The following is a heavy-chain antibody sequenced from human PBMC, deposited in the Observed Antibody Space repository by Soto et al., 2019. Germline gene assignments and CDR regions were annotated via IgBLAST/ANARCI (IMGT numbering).Heavy chain of an antibody. V-gene: IGHV1-2*04. J-gene: IGHJ3*02. Sequence: ASVKVSCKASGYTFTGYYMHWVRQAPGQGLEWMGWINPNSGGTNYAQKFQGWVTMTRDTSISTAYMELSRLRSGDTAVYYCARGFSCYDYQHDVLYICGQGTMVT. CDR1: GYTFTGYY. CDR3: ARGFSCYDYQHDVLYI. CDR2: INPNSGGT. D-gene: IGHD5-12*01.